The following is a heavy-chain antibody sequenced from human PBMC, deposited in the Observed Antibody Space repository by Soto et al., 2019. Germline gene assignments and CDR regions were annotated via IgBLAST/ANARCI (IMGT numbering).Heavy chain of an antibody. D-gene: IGHD6-13*01. Sequence: QVQLQQWGAGLLRPSETLSLTCALSGGSFTGYYWTWIRQPPGKGLEWIGEINRGGSTNYNPSLKSPVTISVDTTNHHLSLSLRSVTAADTAVYYCARLLRMTAASIYDHGVDVWGQGTTVTVSS. CDR2: INRGGST. J-gene: IGHJ6*02. V-gene: IGHV4-34*02. CDR3: ARLLRMTAASIYDHGVDV. CDR1: GGSFTGYY.